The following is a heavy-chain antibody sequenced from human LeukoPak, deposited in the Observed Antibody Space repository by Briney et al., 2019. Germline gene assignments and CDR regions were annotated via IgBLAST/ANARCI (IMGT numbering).Heavy chain of an antibody. J-gene: IGHJ6*03. CDR2: IIPIFGTA. V-gene: IGHV1-69*13. CDR3: ARDLGGSGIGHMDV. CDR1: GGTFSSYA. Sequence: GASVKVSCKASGGTFSSYAISWVRQAPGQGLEWMGGIIPIFGTANYAQKFQGRVTITADESTSTAYMELSSLRSEDTAVYYCARDLGGSGIGHMDVWGKGTTVTVSS. D-gene: IGHD3-10*01.